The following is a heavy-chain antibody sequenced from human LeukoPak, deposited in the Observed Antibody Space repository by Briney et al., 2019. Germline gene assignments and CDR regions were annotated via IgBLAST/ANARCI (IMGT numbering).Heavy chain of an antibody. J-gene: IGHJ4*02. CDR2: IYYSGST. CDR3: ARGIYGGNSYFDY. V-gene: IGHV4-59*01. CDR1: GDSISNYY. Sequence: SETLSLTCTVSGDSISNYYWSWIRQPPGKGLEWIGYIYYSGSTNYNPSLKSRVTISIDTSKNQFSLKLTSMTAAGTAVYYCARGIYGGNSYFDYWGQGTLVTVSS. D-gene: IGHD4-23*01.